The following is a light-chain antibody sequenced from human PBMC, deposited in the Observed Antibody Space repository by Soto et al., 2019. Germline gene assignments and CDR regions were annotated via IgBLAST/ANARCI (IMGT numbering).Light chain of an antibody. CDR2: DAS. Sequence: IVLTQSPSTLSLSQGERPTLSCRASQSVSSYLAWYQQKPGQAPRLLIYDASNRATGIPARFSGSGSGTDFTSTISSLEPEDFAVYYGQQRRTWLASTFGGGTDV. CDR1: QSVSSY. CDR3: QQRRTWLAST. J-gene: IGKJ4*01. V-gene: IGKV3-11*01.